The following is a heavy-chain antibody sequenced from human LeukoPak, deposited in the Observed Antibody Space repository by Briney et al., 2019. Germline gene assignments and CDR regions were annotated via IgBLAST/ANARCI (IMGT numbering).Heavy chain of an antibody. D-gene: IGHD6-19*01. Sequence: PGGSLRLSCVASAFTFSSYSMNWVRQAPGKGLEWVSYISGSSNTIHYADSVKGRFTIYRDNDKNSLYPQMNSLRDEDTAVYYCARRMYNSGWYSNGVDLWGQGTTVTVSS. J-gene: IGHJ6*02. CDR3: ARRMYNSGWYSNGVDL. CDR2: ISGSSNTI. V-gene: IGHV3-48*02. CDR1: AFTFSSYS.